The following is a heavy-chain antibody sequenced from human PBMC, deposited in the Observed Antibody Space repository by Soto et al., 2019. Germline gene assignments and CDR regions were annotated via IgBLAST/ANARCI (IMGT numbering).Heavy chain of an antibody. V-gene: IGHV4-61*01. CDR1: GGSVSSGSYY. J-gene: IGHJ5*02. CDR3: ARDGRNWNYESAWFDP. CDR2: IYYSGTT. Sequence: PSETLSLTCTVSGGSVSSGSYYWSWIRQPPGKGLEWIGYIYYSGTTTYNPSLKSRVTISVDTSKNQFSLKLNSVTAADTAVYYCARDGRNWNYESAWFDPWGQGTLVTVS. D-gene: IGHD1-7*01.